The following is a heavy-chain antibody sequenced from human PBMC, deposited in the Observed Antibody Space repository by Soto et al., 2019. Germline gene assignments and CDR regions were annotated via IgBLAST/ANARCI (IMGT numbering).Heavy chain of an antibody. CDR3: ARHPDYGDYVGSFDY. CDR2: IYYSGST. V-gene: IGHV4-39*01. D-gene: IGHD4-17*01. Sequence: SETLSLTCTVSGGSISSSSYYWGWIRQPPGKGLEWIGSIYYSGSTYYNPSLKGRVTISVDTSKNQFSLKLSSVTAADTAVYYCARHPDYGDYVGSFDYWGQGTLVTVSS. CDR1: GGSISSSSYY. J-gene: IGHJ4*02.